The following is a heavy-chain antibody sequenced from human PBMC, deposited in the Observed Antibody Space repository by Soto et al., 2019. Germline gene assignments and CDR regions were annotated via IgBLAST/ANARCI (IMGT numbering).Heavy chain of an antibody. D-gene: IGHD1-7*01. CDR1: GGSFTINNW. V-gene: IGHV4-4*02. CDR2: IYRTGTT. CDR3: ASRAPGTSVDY. J-gene: IGHJ4*02. Sequence: PSETLCLTCAVSGGSFTINNWWTWFRQPPGQGLEWIGEIYRTGTTNYNPSLKSRVTISLDKSENQFSLKVTSLTAADTAVYYCASRAPGTSVDYWGQGTLVTVSS.